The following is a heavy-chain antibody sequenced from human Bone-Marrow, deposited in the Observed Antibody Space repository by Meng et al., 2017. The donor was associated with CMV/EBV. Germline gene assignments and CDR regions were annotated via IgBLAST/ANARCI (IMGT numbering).Heavy chain of an antibody. CDR3: ARYLSGGTALLRY. V-gene: IGHV5-51*01. Sequence: QVSCKGSGYSFTSYWIGWVRQMPGKGLEWMGSIHPSDSATRYNPSFQGQVSISADKSSSTAYLQWRSLTASDTAMYYCARYLSGGTALLRYWGQGTLVTVSS. D-gene: IGHD2-21*02. CDR2: IHPSDSAT. CDR1: GYSFTSYW. J-gene: IGHJ4*02.